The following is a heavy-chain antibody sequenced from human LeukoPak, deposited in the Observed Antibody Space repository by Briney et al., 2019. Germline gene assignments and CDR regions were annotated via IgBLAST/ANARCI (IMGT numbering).Heavy chain of an antibody. CDR3: TRDRNDYGDPDAFDI. J-gene: IGHJ3*02. CDR2: ITRVSTYT. CDR1: GFTLSDFA. D-gene: IGHD4-17*01. Sequence: GGSLRLSCAASGFTLSDFAMNWVRQAPGKGLEWVSSITRVSTYTYYSESVQGRFTISRDNHKDLLYLQLNSLRGDDSGIYYCTRDRNDYGDPDAFDIWGQETVVTVPS. V-gene: IGHV3-21*01.